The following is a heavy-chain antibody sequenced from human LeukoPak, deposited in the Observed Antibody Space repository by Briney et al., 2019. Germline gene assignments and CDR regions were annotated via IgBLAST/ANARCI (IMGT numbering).Heavy chain of an antibody. CDR3: ARGKGRPRRFDP. CDR2: INHSGST. Sequence: SETLSLTCAVYGGSFSGYYWSWIRQPPGKGLEWIGEINHSGSTNYNPSLKSRVTISVDTSRNQFSLKLSSVTAADTAVYYCARGKGRPRRFDPWGQGTLVTVSS. CDR1: GGSFSGYY. J-gene: IGHJ5*02. V-gene: IGHV4-34*01.